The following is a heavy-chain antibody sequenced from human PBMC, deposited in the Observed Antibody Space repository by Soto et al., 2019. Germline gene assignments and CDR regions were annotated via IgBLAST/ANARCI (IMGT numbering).Heavy chain of an antibody. CDR1: GFTFSTYA. D-gene: IGHD6-6*01. J-gene: IGHJ4*02. CDR2: ISGSGGST. Sequence: EVQLLESGGGLVQPGGSLRLSCAASGFTFSTYAMSWVRQAPGKGLEWVSAISGSGGSTYYADSVKGRFTISRDNSKKTLYLQMHSLRAEDTAVYYCAKNWDTTSSSSSHWGQGTLVTVSS. V-gene: IGHV3-23*01. CDR3: AKNWDTTSSSSSH.